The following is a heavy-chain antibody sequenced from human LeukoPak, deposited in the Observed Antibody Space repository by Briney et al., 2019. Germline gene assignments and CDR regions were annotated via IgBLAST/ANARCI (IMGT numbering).Heavy chain of an antibody. Sequence: SETLSLTCAVYGGSFSGYYWSWIRQPPGKGLEWIGEINHSGSTNYNPSFKSRVTISVDTSKNQFSLKLSSVTAADTAVYYCARTVHPAYCSGGSCYPSFDYWGQGTLVTVSS. CDR3: ARTVHPAYCSGGSCYPSFDY. CDR2: INHSGST. V-gene: IGHV4-34*01. J-gene: IGHJ4*02. D-gene: IGHD2-15*01. CDR1: GGSFSGYY.